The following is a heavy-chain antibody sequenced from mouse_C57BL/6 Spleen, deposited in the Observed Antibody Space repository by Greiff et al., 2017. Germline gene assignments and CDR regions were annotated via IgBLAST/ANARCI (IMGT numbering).Heavy chain of an antibody. D-gene: IGHD3-3*01. CDR1: GYSFTGYY. V-gene: IGHV1-42*01. J-gene: IGHJ3*01. Sequence: EVQLQQSGPELVKPGASVKISCKASGYSFTGYYMNWVKQSPEKSLEWIGEINPSTGGTTYNQKFKAKATLTVDKSSSTAYMQLKSLTSEDSAVYYWAGRDPWFAYWGQGTLVTVSA. CDR3: AGRDPWFAY. CDR2: INPSTGGT.